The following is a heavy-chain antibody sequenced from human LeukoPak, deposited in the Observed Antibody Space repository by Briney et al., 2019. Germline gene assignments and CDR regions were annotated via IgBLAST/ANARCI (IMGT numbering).Heavy chain of an antibody. CDR1: GFXFSSYD. CDR2: IGTAGDT. D-gene: IGHD6-6*01. J-gene: IGHJ4*02. CDR3: ARDRSIASDY. V-gene: IGHV3-13*04. Sequence: PGGSLRLSCAASGFXFSSYDIHWVRQATGKGLEWVSAIGTAGDTYYPGSVKGRFTISRDNAKNTLYLQMNSLRAEDTAVYYCARDRSIASDYWGQGTLVTVSS.